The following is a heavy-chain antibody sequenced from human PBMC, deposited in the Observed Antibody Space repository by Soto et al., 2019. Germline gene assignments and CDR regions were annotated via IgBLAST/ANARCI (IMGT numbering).Heavy chain of an antibody. CDR1: GFTFNSCL. CDR3: ARDYSLYDHDSYYGLDV. V-gene: IGHV3-30*03. J-gene: IGHJ6*02. D-gene: IGHD3-16*01. CDR2: ISHDGSNK. Sequence: PGGSLRLSCAASGFTFNSCLMSWVRQGPGKGLEGVSLISHDGSNKYYATSVKGRFTISRYISKNSVFLQMNSLRSEDTAIYYCARDYSLYDHDSYYGLDVWGPGTTVTVSS.